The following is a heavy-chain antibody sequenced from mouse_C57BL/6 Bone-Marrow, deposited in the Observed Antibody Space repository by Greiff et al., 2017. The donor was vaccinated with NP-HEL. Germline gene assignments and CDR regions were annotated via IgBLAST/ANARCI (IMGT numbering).Heavy chain of an antibody. D-gene: IGHD1-1*01. V-gene: IGHV7-3*01. CDR3: SRATVVADFDY. J-gene: IGHJ2*01. Sequence: EVQLVESGGGLVQPGGSLSLSCAASGFTFTDYYMSWVRQPPGKALEWMGFIRNKANGSTTEYSSSVKGRFTISRDNSQSILYLQMNALRAEDSAAYYCSRATVVADFDYWGQGTTLTVSS. CDR2: IRNKANGSTT. CDR1: GFTFTDYY.